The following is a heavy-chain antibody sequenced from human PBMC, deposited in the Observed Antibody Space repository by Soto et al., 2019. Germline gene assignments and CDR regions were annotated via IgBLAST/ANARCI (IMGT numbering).Heavy chain of an antibody. CDR1: GYTFTSYA. J-gene: IGHJ6*02. V-gene: IGHV1-18*01. CDR2: INAYNGNT. Sequence: QVQLVQSGAEVKKPGASVTVSCKASGYTFTSYAFSWVRQAPGQGPEWMGWINAYNGNTKYAQKLQGRVTMTTDTSTSTAYMEWRSLRSDDTAVYYCARDEPPGDVWGQGTTVTVSS. CDR3: ARDEPPGDV.